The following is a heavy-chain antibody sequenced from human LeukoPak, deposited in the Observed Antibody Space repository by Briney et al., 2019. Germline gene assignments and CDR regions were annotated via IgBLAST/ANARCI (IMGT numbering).Heavy chain of an antibody. CDR2: ISASSSYI. CDR1: GFTFSSYS. V-gene: IGHV3-21*04. CDR3: AKDRALHQFDY. J-gene: IGHJ4*02. Sequence: GGSLRLSCATSGFTFSSYSMNWVRQAPGKGLEWVSSISASSSYIYYADSMKGRFTISRDNAKSSVSLQMNSLRAEDTAIYYCAKDRALHQFDYWGQGTLVTVSS.